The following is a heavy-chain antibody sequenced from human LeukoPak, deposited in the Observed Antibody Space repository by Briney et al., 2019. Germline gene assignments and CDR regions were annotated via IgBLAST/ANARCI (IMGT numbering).Heavy chain of an antibody. D-gene: IGHD3-22*01. J-gene: IGHJ4*02. CDR2: INPNSGGT. Sequence: ASVKVSCKASGGTFSSYAISWVRQAPGQGLEWMGWINPNSGGTNYAQKFQGRVTMTRDTSISTAYMELSRLRSDDTAVYYCARGTYYYDSSGPIVGYFDYWGQGTLVTVSS. CDR1: GGTFSSYA. CDR3: ARGTYYYDSSGPIVGYFDY. V-gene: IGHV1-2*02.